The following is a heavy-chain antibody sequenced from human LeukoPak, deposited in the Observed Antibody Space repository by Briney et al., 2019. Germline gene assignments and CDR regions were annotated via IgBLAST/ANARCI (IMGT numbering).Heavy chain of an antibody. Sequence: PGGSLRLSCAASGITFSSYAMSWVRQAPGKGLEWVSAISGSGGSTYYADSVKGRFTISRDNSKNTLYLQMNSLRAEDTAVYYCAKPGAHSGGLYEDYFDYWGQGTLVTVSS. CDR3: AKPGAHSGGLYEDYFDY. CDR1: GITFSSYA. D-gene: IGHD1-26*01. CDR2: ISGSGGST. J-gene: IGHJ4*02. V-gene: IGHV3-23*01.